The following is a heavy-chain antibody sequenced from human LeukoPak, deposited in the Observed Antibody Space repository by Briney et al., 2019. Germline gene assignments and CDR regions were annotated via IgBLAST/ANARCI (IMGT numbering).Heavy chain of an antibody. CDR2: ISYEASTT. CDR3: AKEGPGNYYSAYFDS. D-gene: IGHD1-26*01. J-gene: IGHJ4*02. CDR1: GFTFRNYG. Sequence: PGGSLRLSCAASGFTFRNYGMQWVRQAPGKGLEWVAVISYEASTTYYADSVKGRFTISRDNSRNTLSLQMNGLRPEDTAVCYCAKEGPGNYYSAYFDSWGQGTLVTVSS. V-gene: IGHV3-30*18.